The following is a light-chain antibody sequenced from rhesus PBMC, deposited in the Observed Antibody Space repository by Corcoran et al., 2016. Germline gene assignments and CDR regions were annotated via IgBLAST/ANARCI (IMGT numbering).Light chain of an antibody. V-gene: IGKV1-22*01. CDR2: KAS. Sequence: DIQMTQSPSSLSASVGDTVTITCQASQGISSWFVWYQQKPGKAPKLLIYKASSLKSGVPSRFSGSGSGTDFTLTISSLQPEDFATYFCLQYSSSPPTFGQGTKVEIK. CDR3: LQYSSSPPT. CDR1: QGISSW. J-gene: IGKJ1*01.